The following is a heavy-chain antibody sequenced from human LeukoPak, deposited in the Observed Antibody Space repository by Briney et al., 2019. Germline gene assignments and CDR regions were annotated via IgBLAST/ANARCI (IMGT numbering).Heavy chain of an antibody. CDR3: ARDPYYYDSGSFAAFDI. CDR2: ISSSGSSI. CDR1: GFSFSFYE. D-gene: IGHD3-10*01. Sequence: GGSLRLSCVASGFSFSFYEMNWVRQAPGKGLEWVSYISSSGSSIYYADSLKGRFTISRDNAKNSLYLEMNSLRAEDTAVYYCARDPYYYDSGSFAAFDIWGQGTMVTVSS. J-gene: IGHJ3*02. V-gene: IGHV3-48*03.